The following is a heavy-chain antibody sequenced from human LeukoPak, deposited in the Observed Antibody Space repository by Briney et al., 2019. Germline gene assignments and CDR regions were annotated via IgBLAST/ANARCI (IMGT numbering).Heavy chain of an antibody. J-gene: IGHJ4*02. CDR3: AKDATASPYFHWFDN. CDR2: ISSGDRT. V-gene: IGHV3-23*01. D-gene: IGHD3-9*01. Sequence: GGSLRLSCAATGFTFSSYAMNWVRQAPGKGLEWVAGISSGDRTFHAESVKGRFTISRDKSKDTLYLQMNSLRAEDTAVYYCAKDATASPYFHWFDNWGQGTQVIVSS. CDR1: GFTFSSYA.